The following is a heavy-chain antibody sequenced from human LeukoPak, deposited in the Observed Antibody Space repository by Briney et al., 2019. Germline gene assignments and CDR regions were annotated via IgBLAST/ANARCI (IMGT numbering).Heavy chain of an antibody. CDR3: ASGPEYNWFDP. V-gene: IGHV3-48*01. Sequence: GGSLRLSCAASGFTFSSYAMSWVRQAPGKGLEWVSYISSSSSTIYYADSVKGRFTISRDNAKNSLYLQMNSLRAEDTAVYYCASGPEYNWFDPWGQGTLVTVSS. J-gene: IGHJ5*02. CDR1: GFTFSSYA. CDR2: ISSSSSTI.